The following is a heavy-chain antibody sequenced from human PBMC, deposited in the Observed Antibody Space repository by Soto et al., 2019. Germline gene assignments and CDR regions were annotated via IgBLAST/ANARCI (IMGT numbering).Heavy chain of an antibody. CDR1: GFTFRSYW. V-gene: IGHV3-7*01. CDR3: LRPLPAARYFLSF. D-gene: IGHD1-1*01. J-gene: IGHJ1*01. Sequence: GGSLRLSCAASGFTFRSYWMSGVRQAPGKGLEWVANINLDGSEKYYMGSVTGRFTISRDNAKNSLYLQMNSLRAEDTAVYYCLRPLPAARYFLSFWAQRTLDLVSS. CDR2: INLDGSEK.